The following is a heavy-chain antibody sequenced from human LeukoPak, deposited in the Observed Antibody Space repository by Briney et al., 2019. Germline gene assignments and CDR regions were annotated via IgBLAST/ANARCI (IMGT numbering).Heavy chain of an antibody. CDR3: ARAHLIAAPGYNWFDP. V-gene: IGHV1-2*02. Sequence: ASVKVSCKASGYRFTSYYMHWVRQAPGQGLEWMGWINPNSGATNYAQKFQGRVTMTRDTSINTAYMELSSLRSNDTAVFYCARAHLIAAPGYNWFDPWGQGTLVTVSS. J-gene: IGHJ5*02. D-gene: IGHD6-13*01. CDR2: INPNSGAT. CDR1: GYRFTSYY.